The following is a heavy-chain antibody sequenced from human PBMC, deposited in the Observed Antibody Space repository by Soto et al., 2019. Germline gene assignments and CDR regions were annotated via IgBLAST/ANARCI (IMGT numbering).Heavy chain of an antibody. CDR2: IYYSGST. CDR1: GGSVSSGGYY. CDR3: ARAGSYRYFDY. D-gene: IGHD3-10*01. J-gene: IGHJ4*02. V-gene: IGHV4-61*08. Sequence: QVQLQESGPGLVKPSETLSLTCSVSGGSVSSGGYYWSWIRQPPGKGLEWIGCIYYSGSTDYSPSLRSRVTMSLDKSKNLFSLKLNSVAAADTAVYFCARAGSYRYFDYWGQGTLVTVSS.